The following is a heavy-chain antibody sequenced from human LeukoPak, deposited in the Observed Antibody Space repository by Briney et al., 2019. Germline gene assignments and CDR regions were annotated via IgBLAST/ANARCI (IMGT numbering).Heavy chain of an antibody. J-gene: IGHJ5*02. CDR3: ASRSLGYCSGGSCLRRFDP. Sequence: SETLSLTCAVYGGSFSGYYWSWIRQPPGKGLEWIGEINHSGSTNYNPSFKSRVTISADTSKNQFSLRLSSVTAADTAVYYCASRSLGYCSGGSCLRRFDPWGQGTLVTVSS. CDR1: GGSFSGYY. CDR2: INHSGST. D-gene: IGHD2-15*01. V-gene: IGHV4-34*01.